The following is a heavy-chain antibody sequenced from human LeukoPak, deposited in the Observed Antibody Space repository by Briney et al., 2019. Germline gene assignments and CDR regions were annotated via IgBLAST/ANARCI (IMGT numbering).Heavy chain of an antibody. CDR2: IIPIFRSA. Sequence: ASVKVSCKASGYTFTSYYMHWVRQAPGQGLEWMGEIIPIFRSATYAQMFQGRVTITADESTTTALMELSSLRSADTAVYYCARAQYNTWPPAPIDYWGQGTLVTVSS. CDR1: GYTFTSYY. CDR3: ARAQYNTWPPAPIDY. D-gene: IGHD1-1*01. V-gene: IGHV1-69*13. J-gene: IGHJ4*02.